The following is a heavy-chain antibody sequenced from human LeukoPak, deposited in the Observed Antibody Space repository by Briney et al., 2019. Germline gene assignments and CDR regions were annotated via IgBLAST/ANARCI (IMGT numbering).Heavy chain of an antibody. D-gene: IGHD4-23*01. CDR2: IYYSGST. CDR3: ARQFGSFIPYGGNPARLTY. CDR1: GDSISSRSYY. J-gene: IGHJ4*02. V-gene: IGHV4-39*01. Sequence: PSETLSLTCTVSGDSISSRSYYWGWIRQPPGKGLEWIGCIYYSGSTSYNPSLNSRVTISVDTSKNQFSLKLSSVTAADTAVYYCARQFGSFIPYGGNPARLTYWGQGTLVTVSS.